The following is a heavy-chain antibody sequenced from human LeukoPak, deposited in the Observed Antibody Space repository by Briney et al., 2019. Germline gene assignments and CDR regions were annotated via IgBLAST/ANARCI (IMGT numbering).Heavy chain of an antibody. CDR3: ARLYYYDSRGLRPFDP. Sequence: GSLRLSCAASGFTFSNAWMSWVRQAPGKGLEWIGEIYHSGTTSYNPSLKSRVSISVDKSKNQFSLKLNSVTAADTAVYFCARLYYYDSRGLRPFDPWGQGTLVTVSS. D-gene: IGHD3-22*01. CDR1: GFTFSNAW. J-gene: IGHJ5*02. V-gene: IGHV4-4*01. CDR2: IYHSGTT.